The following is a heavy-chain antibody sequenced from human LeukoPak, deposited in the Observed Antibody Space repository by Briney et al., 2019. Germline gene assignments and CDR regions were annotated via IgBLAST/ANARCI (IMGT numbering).Heavy chain of an antibody. D-gene: IGHD3-10*01. Sequence: SETLSLTCTVSGGSISSYYWSWIRQPPGKGLEWIGYIYYSGSTNYNPSLKSRVTISVDTSKNQFSLKLSSVTAADTAVYYCARDSAGSPARDAFDIWGQGTMVTVSS. CDR3: ARDSAGSPARDAFDI. CDR1: GGSISSYY. J-gene: IGHJ3*02. CDR2: IYYSGST. V-gene: IGHV4-59*12.